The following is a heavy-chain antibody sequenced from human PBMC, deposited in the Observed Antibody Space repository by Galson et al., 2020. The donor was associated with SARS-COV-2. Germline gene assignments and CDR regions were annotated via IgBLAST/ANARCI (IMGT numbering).Heavy chain of an antibody. CDR3: ARPYYYDGWFDP. J-gene: IGHJ5*02. V-gene: IGHV4-38-2*01. CDR1: GYSISSGYY. D-gene: IGHD3-22*01. Sequence: SETLSLTCAVSGYSISSGYYWGWIRQPPGKGLEWIGSIYHSGSTYYNPSLKSRVTISVDTSKNQFSLKLSSVTAADTAVYYCARPYYYDGWFDPWGQGTLVTVSS. CDR2: IYHSGST.